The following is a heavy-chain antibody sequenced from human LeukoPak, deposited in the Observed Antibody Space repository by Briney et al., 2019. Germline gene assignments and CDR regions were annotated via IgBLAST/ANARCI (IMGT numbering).Heavy chain of an antibody. D-gene: IGHD3-3*01. V-gene: IGHV3-23*01. CDR3: AKSILRSGTYDAFDI. CDR1: GFTFSSYA. CDR2: ISDSGGST. J-gene: IGHJ3*02. Sequence: AGGSLRLSCAASGFTFSSYAMSWVRQAPGKGLEWVSGISDSGGSTYYADSVKGRFTISRDNSKNTLHLQMNYLRAEDTALYFCAKSILRSGTYDAFDIWGLGTMVTVSS.